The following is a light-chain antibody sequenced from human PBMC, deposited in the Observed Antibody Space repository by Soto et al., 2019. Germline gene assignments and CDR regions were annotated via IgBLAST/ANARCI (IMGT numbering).Light chain of an antibody. V-gene: IGLV2-14*01. CDR1: SSDVGGYNY. CDR2: DVS. J-gene: IGLJ1*01. CDR3: CSYTTSNTRQIV. Sequence: QSVLTQPASVSGSPGQSITISCTGTSSDVGGYNYVSRYQQHPGKAPKFMIYDVSNRPSGVSNRFSGSKSGNTASLTISGFQAEDEADYYCCSYTTSNTRQIVFGTGTKVTVL.